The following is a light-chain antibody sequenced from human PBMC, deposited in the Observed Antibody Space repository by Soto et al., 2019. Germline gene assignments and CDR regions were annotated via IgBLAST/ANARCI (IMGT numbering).Light chain of an antibody. J-gene: IGKJ1*01. CDR1: QSVGGTF. CDR3: QQYGGSPRT. V-gene: IGKV3-20*01. Sequence: EIGLPQSPGTLSLSPGEGATLSCRASQSVGGTFLAWYQQKGGQAPRLLIHGASNRATGIPDRFSGSGSGTDFTLTISSLEPEDVAVYYCQQYGGSPRTFGQGTKVEVK. CDR2: GAS.